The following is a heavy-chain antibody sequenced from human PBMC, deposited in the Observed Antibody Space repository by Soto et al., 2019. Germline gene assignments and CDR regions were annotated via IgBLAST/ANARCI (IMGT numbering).Heavy chain of an antibody. CDR3: ARRSSSRAFDY. CDR1: GGSISSSSYY. V-gene: IGHV4-39*01. CDR2: IYYSGST. Sequence: QLQLQESGPGLVKPSETLSLTCNVSGGSISSSSYYWGWIRQPPGKGLEWIGSIYYSGSTYYNPSLKSRVTISVDTSKNQFSLKLSSVTAADTAVYYCARRSSSRAFDYWGQGTLVTVSS. J-gene: IGHJ4*02. D-gene: IGHD6-13*01.